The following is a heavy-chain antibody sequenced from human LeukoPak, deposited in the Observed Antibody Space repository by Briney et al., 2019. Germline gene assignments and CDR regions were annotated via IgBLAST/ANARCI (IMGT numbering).Heavy chain of an antibody. V-gene: IGHV1-2*06. CDR1: GYTFSGYY. CDR3: ARARTSGWYGESYYFDD. D-gene: IGHD6-19*01. Sequence: ASVKVSCKASGYTFSGYYMHWVRQAPGQGLGWMGRINPNSGGTNYAQKFQGRVTMTRDTSISTVYMELSRLRSDDTAVYYCARARTSGWYGESYYFDDWGQGSLVTVSS. J-gene: IGHJ4*02. CDR2: INPNSGGT.